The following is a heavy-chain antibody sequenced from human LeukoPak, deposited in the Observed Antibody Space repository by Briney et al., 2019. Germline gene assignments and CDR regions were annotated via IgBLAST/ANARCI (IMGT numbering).Heavy chain of an antibody. V-gene: IGHV4-59*01. CDR3: ARGLDAYCGGDCYWTQTDPDY. CDR1: GGSISSYY. Sequence: PSETLSLTCTVSGGSISSYYWSWIRQPPGKGLEWIGYIYYSGSTNYNPSLKSRVTISVDTSKNQFSLKLSSVTAADTAVYYCARGLDAYCGGDCYWTQTDPDYWGQGTLVTVSS. J-gene: IGHJ4*02. CDR2: IYYSGST. D-gene: IGHD2-21*02.